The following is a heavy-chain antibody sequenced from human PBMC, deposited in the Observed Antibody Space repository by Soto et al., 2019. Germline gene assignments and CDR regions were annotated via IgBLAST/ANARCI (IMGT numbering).Heavy chain of an antibody. CDR3: VRDGTKTLRDWFDP. D-gene: IGHD1-1*01. V-gene: IGHV4-4*07. J-gene: IGHJ5*02. Sequence: SETLSLTCTVSGASISGFYWSWIRKSAGKGLEWIGRVYATGTTDYNPSLKSRVMMSVDTSKKQFSLKLRSVTAADTAVYYCVRDGTKTLRDWFDPWGQGISVTVSS. CDR2: VYATGTT. CDR1: GASISGFY.